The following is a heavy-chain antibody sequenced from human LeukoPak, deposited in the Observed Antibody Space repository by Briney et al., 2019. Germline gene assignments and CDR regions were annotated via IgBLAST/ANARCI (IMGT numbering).Heavy chain of an antibody. CDR2: ISGSGGST. V-gene: IGHV3-23*01. D-gene: IGHD3-22*01. CDR3: AKDYYHDSSGYYYGFPFDY. CDR1: GFTFSSYA. Sequence: GGSLRLSCAASGFTFSSYAMSWVRQAPGKGLEWISAISGSGGSTYYADSVKGRFTISRDNSKNTLYLQMNSLRAEDTAVYYCAKDYYHDSSGYYYGFPFDYWGQGTLVTVSS. J-gene: IGHJ4*02.